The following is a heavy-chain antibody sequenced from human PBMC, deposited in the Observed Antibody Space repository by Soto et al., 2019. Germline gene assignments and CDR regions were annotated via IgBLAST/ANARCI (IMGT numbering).Heavy chain of an antibody. D-gene: IGHD6-13*01. CDR1: GGTFNVYT. CDR3: ALGSWSGEAVDI. CDR2: IIPMLAIT. Sequence: QVQLVQSGAEVKKPGSSVKVSCKASGGTFNVYTIIWVRQAPGQGLEWMGRIIPMLAITNYAQRFQGRVTLTADTSTTPAYLELSSLTYEDTAVYYCALGSWSGEAVDIWGQGTVVSVSS. V-gene: IGHV1-69*02. J-gene: IGHJ3*02.